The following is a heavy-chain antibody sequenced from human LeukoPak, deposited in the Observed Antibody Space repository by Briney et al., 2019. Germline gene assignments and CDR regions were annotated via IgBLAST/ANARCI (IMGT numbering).Heavy chain of an antibody. CDR3: ARDQGYFDWSTNY. V-gene: IGHV3-21*01. CDR2: ISSSSSYI. D-gene: IGHD3-9*01. CDR1: GFTFSSYS. Sequence: GGSLRLSCAASGFTFSSYSMNWVRQAPGKGLEWVSSISSSSSYIYYADSVKGRFTISRDNAKNSLYLQMNSLRAEDMAVYYCARDQGYFDWSTNYWGQGTLVTVSS. J-gene: IGHJ4*02.